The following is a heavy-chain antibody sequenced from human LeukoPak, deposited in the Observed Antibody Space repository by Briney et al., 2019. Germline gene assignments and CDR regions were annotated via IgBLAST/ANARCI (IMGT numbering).Heavy chain of an antibody. V-gene: IGHV4-39*01. CDR3: VGLPLRLGELSLYRTDY. D-gene: IGHD3-16*02. CDR1: GGSISSSSYY. J-gene: IGHJ4*02. CDR2: IYYSGST. Sequence: SETLSLTCTVPGGSISSSSYYWGWIRQPPGKGLEWIGNIYYSGSTYYNPSLKSRVTISVDTSKNQFSLRLSSVTAADTAVYYCVGLPLRLGELSLYRTDYWGQGTLVTVSS.